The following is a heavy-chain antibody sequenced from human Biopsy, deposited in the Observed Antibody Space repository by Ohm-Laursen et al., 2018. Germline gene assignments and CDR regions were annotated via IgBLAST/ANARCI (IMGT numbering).Heavy chain of an antibody. D-gene: IGHD3-3*01. CDR3: ARTPRDSFWSGSYKRGLWFDP. CDR1: GGSIKSYY. J-gene: IGHJ5*02. CDR2: VYNGGIT. V-gene: IGHV4-59*01. Sequence: SQTLSLTWTVSGGSIKSYYWTWIRQPPGKGLEWIGHVYNGGITNYNPSLKSRVTISKDTSKNQFSLQVNSVTAADTAVYYCARTPRDSFWSGSYKRGLWFDPWGQGTLVIVSS.